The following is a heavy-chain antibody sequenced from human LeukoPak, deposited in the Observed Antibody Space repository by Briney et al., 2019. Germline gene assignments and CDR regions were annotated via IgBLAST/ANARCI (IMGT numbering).Heavy chain of an antibody. CDR3: AKGGGGYKTPTDY. CDR2: ISWNSGSI. J-gene: IGHJ4*02. CDR1: GFTFDDYA. V-gene: IGHV3-9*01. D-gene: IGHD5-24*01. Sequence: PGGSLRLSCAASGFTFDDYAMHWVRQAPGKGLEWVSGISWNSGSIGYADSVKGRFTISRDNAKNSLYLQMNSLRAEDTALYYCAKGGGGYKTPTDYWGQGTLVIVSS.